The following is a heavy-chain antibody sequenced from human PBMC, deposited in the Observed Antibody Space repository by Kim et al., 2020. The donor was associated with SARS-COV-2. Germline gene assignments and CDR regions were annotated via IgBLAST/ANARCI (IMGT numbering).Heavy chain of an antibody. V-gene: IGHV3-21*01. CDR1: GFTFSSYS. J-gene: IGHJ4*02. Sequence: GGSLRLSCAASGFTFSSYSMNWVRQAPGKGLEWVSSISSSSSYIYYADSVKGRFTISRDNAKNSLYLQKNSLRAEDTAVYYCASTSVGSSSVQRWYWGQGTLVTVSS. CDR3: ASTSVGSSSVQRWY. CDR2: ISSSSSYI. D-gene: IGHD6-6*01.